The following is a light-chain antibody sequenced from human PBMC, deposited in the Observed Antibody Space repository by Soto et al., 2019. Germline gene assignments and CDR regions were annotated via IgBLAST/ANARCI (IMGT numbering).Light chain of an antibody. J-gene: IGKJ2*01. CDR3: QQYYGIPYT. Sequence: DIVMTQSPDSLAVSLGERATINCKSSQSVFYSSNNKNYLAWYQQKPGQPPNLLIYWASTRESGVPDRFSGSGSGTDFTITISSLQAEDVAVYYCQQYYGIPYTFGQGTKLEIK. CDR2: WAS. CDR1: QSVFYSSNNKNY. V-gene: IGKV4-1*01.